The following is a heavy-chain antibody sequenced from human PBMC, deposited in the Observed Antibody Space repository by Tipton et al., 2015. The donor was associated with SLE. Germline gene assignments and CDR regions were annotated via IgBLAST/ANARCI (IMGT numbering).Heavy chain of an antibody. Sequence: QLVQSGGGVVQPGRSLRLSCAASGFTFSTYPMHWVRQAPGKGLEWVAVIWHDGSKTHYADSVKGRFTISRDNSKNTLYLQVNSLRAVETDVYYCAKVLRSFYRLDVWGQGNPVTVSS. J-gene: IGHJ6*02. V-gene: IGHV3-33*06. CDR2: IWHDGSKT. D-gene: IGHD5/OR15-5a*01. CDR1: GFTFSTYP. CDR3: AKVLRSFYRLDV.